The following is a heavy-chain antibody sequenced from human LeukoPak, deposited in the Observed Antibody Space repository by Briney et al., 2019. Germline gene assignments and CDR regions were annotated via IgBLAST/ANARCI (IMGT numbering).Heavy chain of an antibody. CDR3: ARFSRGSGSFDY. V-gene: IGHV3-53*01. CDR1: GFTFSSYW. Sequence: QPGGSLRLSCAASGFTFSSYWMSWVRQAPGKGLEWVSVIYSGGSTYYADSVKARFTISRDNSKNTLYLQMNSLRAEDTAVYYCARFSRGSGSFDYWGQGTLVTVSS. J-gene: IGHJ4*02. D-gene: IGHD3-10*01. CDR2: IYSGGST.